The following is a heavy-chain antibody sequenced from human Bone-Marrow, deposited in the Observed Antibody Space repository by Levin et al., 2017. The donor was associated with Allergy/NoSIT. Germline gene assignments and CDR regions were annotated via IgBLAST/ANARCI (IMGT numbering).Heavy chain of an antibody. CDR1: GFTFRSYS. J-gene: IGHJ4*02. CDR2: ISSSSSTI. D-gene: IGHD5-12*01. Sequence: LSLTCAASGFTFRSYSMNWVRQAPGKGLEWVSYISSSSSTIYYADSVKGRFTISRDNAKNSPYLQMNSLRAEDTAVYYCAREGGGYETWFDYWGQGTLVTVSS. CDR3: AREGGGYETWFDY. V-gene: IGHV3-48*04.